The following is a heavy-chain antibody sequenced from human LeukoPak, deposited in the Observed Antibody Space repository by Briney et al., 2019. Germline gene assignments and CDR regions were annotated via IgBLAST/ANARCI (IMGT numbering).Heavy chain of an antibody. Sequence: PGGSLRLSCAASGFTFSTYAMNWVRQAPGKGLEWASYISSSGSTIYYADSVKGRFTISRDNAKNSLYLQMNSLRAEDTAVYYCARAYDSSGYYSYYFDYWGPRTLVTVSS. CDR1: GFTFSTYA. CDR3: ARAYDSSGYYSYYFDY. D-gene: IGHD3-22*01. V-gene: IGHV3-48*03. J-gene: IGHJ4*02. CDR2: ISSSGSTI.